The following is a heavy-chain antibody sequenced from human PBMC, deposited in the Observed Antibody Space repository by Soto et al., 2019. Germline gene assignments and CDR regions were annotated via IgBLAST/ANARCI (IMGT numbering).Heavy chain of an antibody. CDR1: GFTFSSYS. J-gene: IGHJ4*02. V-gene: IGHV3-21*01. Sequence: VQLVESGGGLVKPGGSLRLSCAASGFTFSSYSMNWVRQAPGKGLEWVSSISSSSSYIYYADSVKGRFTISRDNAKNSLYLQMNSLRAEDTAVYYGARDLTGDYAFDYWGQGTLVTVSS. CDR3: ARDLTGDYAFDY. D-gene: IGHD4-17*01. CDR2: ISSSSSYI.